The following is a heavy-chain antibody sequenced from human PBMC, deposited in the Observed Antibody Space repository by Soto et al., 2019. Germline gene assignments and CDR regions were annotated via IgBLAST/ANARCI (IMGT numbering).Heavy chain of an antibody. Sequence: QVQLVQSGTEVRKPGSSVKVSCKASGGTFDSNAISWVRLAPGQGLEWMGGIIPIFGTINNAQKFQDRVTITADESANIVFMELSSLRSEDTAIYYCAREGLTFGPGAVGGAVDFWGQGTLVTFSS. D-gene: IGHD2-2*01. CDR2: IIPIFGTI. CDR3: AREGLTFGPGAVGGAVDF. J-gene: IGHJ3*01. V-gene: IGHV1-69*12. CDR1: GGTFDSNA.